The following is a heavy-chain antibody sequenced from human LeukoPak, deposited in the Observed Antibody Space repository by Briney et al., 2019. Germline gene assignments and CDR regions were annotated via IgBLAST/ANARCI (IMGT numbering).Heavy chain of an antibody. CDR1: GYSISSGYY. J-gene: IGHJ3*02. Sequence: SETLPLTCAVSGYSISSGYYWGWIRPPPGKGLEWIGSIYHSGSTYYNPSLKSRVTISVDTSKNQFSLMLSSVTAADTAVYYCARDRSGSYYGHDAFDIWGQGTMVTVSS. CDR3: ARDRSGSYYGHDAFDI. D-gene: IGHD1-26*01. V-gene: IGHV4-38-2*02. CDR2: IYHSGST.